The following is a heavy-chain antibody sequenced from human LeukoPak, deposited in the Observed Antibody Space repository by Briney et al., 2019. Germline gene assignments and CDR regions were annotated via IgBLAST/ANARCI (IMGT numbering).Heavy chain of an antibody. CDR3: AKDGYYDSSAYYYVRYFDL. D-gene: IGHD3-22*01. J-gene: IGHJ2*01. CDR2: IGGSGAST. V-gene: IGHV3-23*01. Sequence: GGSLRLSCAASGFTFSSYAMSWVRQAPGKGLEWVSGIGGSGASTYYADSVKGRFTISRDNSKNTLYLQMNSLRAEDTAVYYCAKDGYYDSSAYYYVRYFDLWGRGTLVTVSS. CDR1: GFTFSSYA.